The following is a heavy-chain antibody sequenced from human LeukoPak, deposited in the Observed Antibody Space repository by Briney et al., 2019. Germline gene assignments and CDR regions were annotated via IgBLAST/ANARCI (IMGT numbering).Heavy chain of an antibody. CDR1: GFTVSSNY. D-gene: IGHD4-23*01. CDR3: ARSLRWSTRSIYFDY. CDR2: IYSGGST. V-gene: IGHV3-53*04. Sequence: GGSLRLSCAASGFTVSSNYMSWVRQAPGKGLEWVSVIYSGGSTYYADSVKGRFTISRHNSKNTLYLQMNSLRAEDTAVYYCARSLRWSTRSIYFDYWGQGTLVTVSS. J-gene: IGHJ4*02.